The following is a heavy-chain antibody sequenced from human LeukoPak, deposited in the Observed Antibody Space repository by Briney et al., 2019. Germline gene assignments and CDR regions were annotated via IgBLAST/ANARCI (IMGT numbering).Heavy chain of an antibody. D-gene: IGHD2-21*02. CDR3: AKDCTGGEHIVVLTAIPFDV. J-gene: IGHJ4*01. V-gene: IGHV3-23*01. CDR2: VSGSGGIT. CDR1: VFTFISYA. Sequence: PGGCLRLSCAASVFTFISYALSWVPQAPRKGPEWVSAVSGSGGITYYADSVKGRVTISRDNSKNTLYLQMNSLRAEDTAVYYCAKDCTGGEHIVVLTAIPFDVWGQGTMVTVSS.